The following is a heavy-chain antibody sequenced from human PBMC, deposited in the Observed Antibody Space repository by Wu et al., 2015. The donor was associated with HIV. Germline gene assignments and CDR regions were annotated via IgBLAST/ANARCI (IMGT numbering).Heavy chain of an antibody. Sequence: QVQLVQSGAEVKKPGSSVKVSCKASGGTFSSYAISWVRQAPGQGLEWMGGIIPIFGTANYAQKFQGRVTITADESTSTAYMELSSLRSEDTAVYYCARTYGSGAFGYYYYMDVWGQRGPRSPSP. J-gene: IGHJ6*03. D-gene: IGHD3-10*01. V-gene: IGHV1-69*12. CDR3: ARTYGSGAFGYYYYMDV. CDR1: GGTFSSYA. CDR2: IIPIFGTA.